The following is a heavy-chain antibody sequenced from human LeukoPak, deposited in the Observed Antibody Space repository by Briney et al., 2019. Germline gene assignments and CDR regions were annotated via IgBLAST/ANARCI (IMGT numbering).Heavy chain of an antibody. CDR2: LHFDGSTK. Sequence: PGGSLRLSCAASGFTFNNYGVHWVRQAPGKGLEWLAFLHFDGSTKHYAVSVKGRFTISRDNSQNTVYPQMNSLRAEDTAVYYCASGKSVTFAGVIVSFDYWGQGTLATVSS. D-gene: IGHD3-16*02. V-gene: IGHV3-30*02. CDR3: ASGKSVTFAGVIVSFDY. J-gene: IGHJ4*02. CDR1: GFTFNNYG.